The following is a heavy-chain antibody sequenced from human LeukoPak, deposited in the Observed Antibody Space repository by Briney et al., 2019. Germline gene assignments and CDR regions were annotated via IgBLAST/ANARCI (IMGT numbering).Heavy chain of an antibody. CDR1: GFTVTSYA. Sequence: GGSLRLSCAASGFTVTSYAMSWVRQAPGKGLEWVSAVSGSADNTYYAASVKGRFTISRDSSKNTLYLQMNSLRAEDTAVYFCAKATSYYDSYGYNGVFEYWGQGSLLTVSS. CDR2: VSGSADNT. J-gene: IGHJ4*02. V-gene: IGHV3-23*01. D-gene: IGHD3-22*01. CDR3: AKATSYYDSYGYNGVFEY.